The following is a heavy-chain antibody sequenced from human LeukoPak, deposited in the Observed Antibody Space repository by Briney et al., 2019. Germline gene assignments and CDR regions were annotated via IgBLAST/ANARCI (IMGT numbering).Heavy chain of an antibody. V-gene: IGHV3-23*01. CDR1: GFTFSSYA. CDR2: ISGSGGST. Sequence: GGSPRLSCAASGFTFSSYAMSWVRQAPGKGLGRVSAISGSGGSTYYADSVKGRFTISRDNSKNTLYLQMNSLRAEDTAVYYCAKDRDVLWFGDYDDGNDYWGQGTLVTVSS. D-gene: IGHD3-10*01. J-gene: IGHJ4*02. CDR3: AKDRDVLWFGDYDDGNDY.